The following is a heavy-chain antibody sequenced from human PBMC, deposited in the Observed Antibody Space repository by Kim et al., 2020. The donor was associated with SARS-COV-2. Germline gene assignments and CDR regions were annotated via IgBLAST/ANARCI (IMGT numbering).Heavy chain of an antibody. V-gene: IGHV4-59*01. Sequence: SETLSLTCTVSGGSISSYYWSWIRQPPGKGLEWIGYIYYSGSTNYNPSLKSRVTISVDTSKNQFSLKLSSVTAADTAVYYCARDSPAVAGPQGYYYGMDVCGQGTTVTVSS. CDR2: IYYSGST. D-gene: IGHD6-19*01. CDR1: GGSISSYY. CDR3: ARDSPAVAGPQGYYYGMDV. J-gene: IGHJ6*02.